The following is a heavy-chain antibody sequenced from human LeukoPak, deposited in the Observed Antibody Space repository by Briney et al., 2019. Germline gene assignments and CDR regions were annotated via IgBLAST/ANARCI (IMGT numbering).Heavy chain of an antibody. V-gene: IGHV3-21*01. CDR2: ISSSSSYI. Sequence: GGSLRLSCAASGFTFSSYSMSWVRQAPGKGLEWVSSISSSSSYIYYADSVNSRFTISRDSAKNSLYLQMNSLRAEDTAVYYCARVGLYCGGDRSVFDYWARDPWSPSPQ. CDR1: GFTFSSYS. J-gene: IGHJ4*02. D-gene: IGHD2-21*02. CDR3: ARVGLYCGGDRSVFDY.